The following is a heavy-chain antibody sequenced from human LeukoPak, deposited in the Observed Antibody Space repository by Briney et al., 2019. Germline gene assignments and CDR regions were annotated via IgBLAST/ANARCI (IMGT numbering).Heavy chain of an antibody. CDR2: IYYSGST. CDR1: GASITSYY. CDR3: ATVFLPPQGDSSSFLGGDAFDI. V-gene: IGHV4-59*01. Sequence: PSETLPLTCTVSGASITSYYWSWIRQPPKKGLEWIGYIYYSGSTNYNPSLKSRATISLDTSKNLFSLRLTSVTAADTAMYYCATVFLPPQGDSSSFLGGDAFDIWGQGTMVTVSS. J-gene: IGHJ3*02. D-gene: IGHD6-6*01.